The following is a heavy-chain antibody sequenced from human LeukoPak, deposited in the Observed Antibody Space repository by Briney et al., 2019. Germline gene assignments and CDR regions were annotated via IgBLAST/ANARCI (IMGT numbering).Heavy chain of an antibody. V-gene: IGHV3-23*01. CDR2: ISGSGGGT. CDR1: GFTFSNYA. D-gene: IGHD4-23*01. J-gene: IGHJ4*02. CDR3: AKTSGGNY. Sequence: GGSLRLSCAASGFTFSNYAMNWVRRAPGKGLEWVSAISGSGGGTYYADSVKGRFTISRDNSKNTLYLQMNNLRAEDTAVYYCAKTSGGNYWGQGTLVTVSS.